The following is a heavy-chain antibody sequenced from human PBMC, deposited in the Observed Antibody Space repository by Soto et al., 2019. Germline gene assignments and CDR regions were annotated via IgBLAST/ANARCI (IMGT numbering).Heavy chain of an antibody. D-gene: IGHD3-9*01. Sequence: QVQLVESGGGVVQPGTSLRLSCVASGFGFNFFGIHWVRQAPGKGLEWVAGISGDATRIYYAEDLKGRVTFSRVNSENTLYLQMNSLRPEATALYYCARDKGAGWVVMDVWGQGTKVIV. CDR2: ISGDATRI. CDR1: GFGFNFFG. J-gene: IGHJ6*02. V-gene: IGHV3-30*03. CDR3: ARDKGAGWVVMDV.